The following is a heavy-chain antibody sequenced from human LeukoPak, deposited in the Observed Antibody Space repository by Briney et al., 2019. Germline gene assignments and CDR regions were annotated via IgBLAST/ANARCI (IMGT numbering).Heavy chain of an antibody. CDR1: GFTFRTYA. D-gene: IGHD1-26*01. V-gene: IGHV3-23*01. CDR2: ISGSGGGT. Sequence: GGSLRLSCATSGFTFRTYAMTWVLQAPGKGLQWVSGISGSGGGTHYADSVKGRFTISRDNSKNTLYLQMNSLRVEDTAVYYCAQLEVGATHFDYWGQGTLVTVSS. J-gene: IGHJ4*02. CDR3: AQLEVGATHFDY.